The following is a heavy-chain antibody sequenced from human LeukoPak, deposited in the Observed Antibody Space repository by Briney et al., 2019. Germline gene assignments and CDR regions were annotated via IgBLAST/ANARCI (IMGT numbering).Heavy chain of an antibody. CDR1: GGSISSSSYY. V-gene: IGHV4-39*07. Sequence: SETLSLTCTVSGGSISSSSYYWGWIRQPPGKGLEWIGSIYYSGSTYYNPSPKSRVTISVDTSKNQFSLKLSSVTAADTAVYYCARSRYSSSRIRNFDLWGRGTLVTVSS. J-gene: IGHJ2*01. D-gene: IGHD6-13*01. CDR3: ARSRYSSSRIRNFDL. CDR2: IYYSGST.